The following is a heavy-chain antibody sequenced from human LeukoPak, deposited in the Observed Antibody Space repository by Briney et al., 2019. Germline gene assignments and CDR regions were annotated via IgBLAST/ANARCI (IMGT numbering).Heavy chain of an antibody. Sequence: SETLSLTCTVSGASISSSSDYWGWIRQPRRKGLEWIGSIFYSGSTYYNPSLKSRVTISVDTSRNQFSLKLSSVTAADTAVYHCARDDVRGFSWGQGTLVTVSS. CDR1: GASISSSSDY. V-gene: IGHV4-39*02. CDR3: ARDDVRGFS. J-gene: IGHJ5*02. CDR2: IFYSGST.